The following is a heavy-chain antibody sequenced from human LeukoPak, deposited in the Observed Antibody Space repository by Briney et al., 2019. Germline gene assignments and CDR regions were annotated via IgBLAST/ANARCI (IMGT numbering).Heavy chain of an antibody. CDR3: ARENSASYREFDS. D-gene: IGHD1-26*01. Sequence: SETLSLTCTVSGGSISTYYWGWIRQPAGKGLEWIGRIFATGRTNYDPSLMSRVTMSIDTSKNQFSLRLTSVTAADTAVYYCARENSASYREFDSWGQGTQVTVSS. V-gene: IGHV4-4*07. J-gene: IGHJ4*02. CDR2: IFATGRT. CDR1: GGSISTYY.